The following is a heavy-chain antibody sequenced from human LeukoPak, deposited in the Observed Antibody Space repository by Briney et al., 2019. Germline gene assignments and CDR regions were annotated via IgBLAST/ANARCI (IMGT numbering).Heavy chain of an antibody. CDR2: IFHTGHT. V-gene: IGHV4-30-2*01. Sequence: SETLSLTCAVSGGSISSGDFPWCWIRQPPGTGLEWIGYIFHTGHTSYNPSLKSRVTISVDMSKNQLSLRLTSVTAADTAVYYCARGFYGAGSHFDYWGQGTLVTVSS. D-gene: IGHD3-10*01. J-gene: IGHJ4*02. CDR1: GGSISSGDFP. CDR3: ARGFYGAGSHFDY.